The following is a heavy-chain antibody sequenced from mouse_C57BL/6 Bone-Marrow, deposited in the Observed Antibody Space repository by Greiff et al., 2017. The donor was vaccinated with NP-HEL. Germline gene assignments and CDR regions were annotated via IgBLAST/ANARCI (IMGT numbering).Heavy chain of an antibody. V-gene: IGHV1-54*01. CDR1: GYAFTNYL. CDR3: AREPELYSSGYVNAMDY. D-gene: IGHD3-2*02. J-gene: IGHJ4*01. CDR2: INPGSGGT. Sequence: QVQLQQSGAELVRPGTSVKVSCKASGYAFTNYLIEWVKQRPGQGLEWIGVINPGSGGTNYNEKFKGKATLTADKSSSTAYMQLSSLTSEDSAVYFCAREPELYSSGYVNAMDYWGQGTSVTVSS.